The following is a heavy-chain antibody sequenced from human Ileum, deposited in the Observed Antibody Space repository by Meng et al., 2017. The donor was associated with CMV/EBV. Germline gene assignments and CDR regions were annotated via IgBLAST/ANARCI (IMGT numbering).Heavy chain of an antibody. J-gene: IGHJ4*02. CDR2: ISFDGSST. Sequence: RLGDPGGGLVQPGGSLRLSCAASGFTLSNYWMQWVRQAPGKGLVWVASISFDGSSTNYADSVKGRFTMSRDNAKNTMYLQMNSVRVDDTAMYYCARTNNADYWGQGTLVTVSS. D-gene: IGHD1-14*01. V-gene: IGHV3-74*01. CDR3: ARTNNADY. CDR1: GFTLSNYW.